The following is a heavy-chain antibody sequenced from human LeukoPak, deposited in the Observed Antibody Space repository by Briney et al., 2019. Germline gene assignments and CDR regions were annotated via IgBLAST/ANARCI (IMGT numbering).Heavy chain of an antibody. J-gene: IGHJ3*02. CDR2: INPNSGGT. D-gene: IGHD3-10*02. Sequence: ASVTVSCKASGYTFTGYYMHWVRQAPGQGLEWMGWINPNSGGTNYAQKFQGRVTMTRDTSISTAYMELSRLRSDDTAVYYCARVRCDVLLCRSEGAFDIWGQGTMVTVSS. CDR1: GYTFTGYY. CDR3: ARVRCDVLLCRSEGAFDI. V-gene: IGHV1-2*02.